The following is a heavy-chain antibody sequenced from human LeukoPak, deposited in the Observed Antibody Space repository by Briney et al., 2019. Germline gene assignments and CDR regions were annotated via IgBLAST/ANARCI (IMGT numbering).Heavy chain of an antibody. D-gene: IGHD3-3*01. Sequence: GGSLRLSCAASGFTFSDYYMSWIRQAPGKGLEWVSYISSSGSTIYYADSVKGRFTISRDNAKNSLYLQMNSLRAEDTAVYYCARRYDFWSGYSTHYYYGMDVWGQGTTVTVSS. J-gene: IGHJ6*02. V-gene: IGHV3-11*01. CDR1: GFTFSDYY. CDR2: ISSSGSTI. CDR3: ARRYDFWSGYSTHYYYGMDV.